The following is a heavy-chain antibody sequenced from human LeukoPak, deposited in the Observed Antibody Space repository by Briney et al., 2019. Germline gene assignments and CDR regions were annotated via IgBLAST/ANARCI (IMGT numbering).Heavy chain of an antibody. D-gene: IGHD2-15*01. CDR1: GFTFSSYA. CDR3: ARESGVAATFDDY. J-gene: IGHJ4*02. V-gene: IGHV3-30-3*01. Sequence: GRSLRLSCAASGFTFSSYAMHWVRQAPGKGLEWVAVISYDGSNKYYADSVKGRFTISRDNSKNTLYLQMNSLRAEDTAVYYCARESGVAATFDDYWGQGTLATVSS. CDR2: ISYDGSNK.